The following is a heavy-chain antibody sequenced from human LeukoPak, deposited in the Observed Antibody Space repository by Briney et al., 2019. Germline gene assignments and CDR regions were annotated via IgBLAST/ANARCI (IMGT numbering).Heavy chain of an antibody. CDR1: GFTFSTSW. CDR3: ARNNGMDV. CDR2: IKKDGSET. Sequence: GGSLRLSCAASGFTFSTSWMSWVRQVPGKGLEWVANIKKDGSETYYVDSVKGRFTISKDNAKNSLYLQMNSLRAEDTALYHCARNNGMDVWGQGTTVIVSS. V-gene: IGHV3-7*03. J-gene: IGHJ6*02.